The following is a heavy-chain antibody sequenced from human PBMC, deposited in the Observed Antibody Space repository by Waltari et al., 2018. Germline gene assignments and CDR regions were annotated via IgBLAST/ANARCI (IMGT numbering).Heavy chain of an antibody. J-gene: IGHJ3*01. Sequence: QVQLVQSGAEVKKPGASVKVSCKASGYTFTGYYMHWVRQAPGQGLEWVGWINPNRGGTNYAQKFQGRVTMTRDTSIRLVYMELSRLRSDDTAVYYCARDRLHDYADSYMSSVAFDFWGQGTMVTVSS. CDR3: ARDRLHDYADSYMSSVAFDF. CDR2: INPNRGGT. CDR1: GYTFTGYY. V-gene: IGHV1-2*02. D-gene: IGHD4-17*01.